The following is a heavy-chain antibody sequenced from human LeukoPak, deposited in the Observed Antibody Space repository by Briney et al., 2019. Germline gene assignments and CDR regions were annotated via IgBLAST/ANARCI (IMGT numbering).Heavy chain of an antibody. CDR3: ASTDRGYSYGWDYYFDY. CDR1: GGTFSSYA. CDR2: IIPIFGTA. V-gene: IGHV1-69*01. D-gene: IGHD5-18*01. J-gene: IGHJ4*02. Sequence: SVTVSCTASGGTFSSYAISWVRQAPGQGLEWMGGIIPIFGTANYAQKFQGRVTITADESTSTAYMELSSLRSEDTAMYYCASTDRGYSYGWDYYFDYWGQGTLVTVSS.